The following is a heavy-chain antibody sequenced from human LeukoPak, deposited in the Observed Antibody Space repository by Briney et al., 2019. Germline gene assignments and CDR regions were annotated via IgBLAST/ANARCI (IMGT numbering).Heavy chain of an antibody. CDR2: IYYSGST. V-gene: IGHV4-39*07. CDR3: ARDLGWDIPLYNWFDP. D-gene: IGHD1-26*01. Sequence: GSLRLSCAASGFTVSSNYMSWVRQAPGKGLEWIGSIYYSGSTYYNPSLKSRVTISVDTSKNQFSLKLSSVTAADTAVYYCARDLGWDIPLYNWFDPWGQGTLVTVSS. J-gene: IGHJ5*02. CDR1: GFTVSSNY.